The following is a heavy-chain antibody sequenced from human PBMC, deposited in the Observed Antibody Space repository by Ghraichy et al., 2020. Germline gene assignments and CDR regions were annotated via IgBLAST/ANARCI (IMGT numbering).Heavy chain of an antibody. V-gene: IGHV4-59*08. J-gene: IGHJ6*02. CDR3: ARLLFAFSDYFFGMDF. D-gene: IGHD3-10*02. Sequence: SETLSLTCSVSGGTLSSYYWTWIRQPPGKGLEWIGYVYYSGSTSHNPSLKSRVSMSADTSKNQFSLKLTSVTAADTAVYYCARLLFAFSDYFFGMDFWGQGTPVTVSS. CDR1: GGTLSSYY. CDR2: VYYSGST.